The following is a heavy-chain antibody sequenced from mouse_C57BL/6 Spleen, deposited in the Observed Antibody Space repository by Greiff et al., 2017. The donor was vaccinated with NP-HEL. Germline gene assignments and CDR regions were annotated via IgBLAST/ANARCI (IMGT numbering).Heavy chain of an antibody. Sequence: VQLQQSGPELVKPGASVKISCKASGYAFSSSWMNWVKQRPGKGLEWIGRIYPGDGDTNYNGKFKGKATLTADKSSSTAYMQRSSLTSEDSAVYFCANPMTTVDWFAYWGQGTLVTVSA. V-gene: IGHV1-82*01. D-gene: IGHD1-1*01. CDR1: GYAFSSSW. CDR3: ANPMTTVDWFAY. CDR2: IYPGDGDT. J-gene: IGHJ3*01.